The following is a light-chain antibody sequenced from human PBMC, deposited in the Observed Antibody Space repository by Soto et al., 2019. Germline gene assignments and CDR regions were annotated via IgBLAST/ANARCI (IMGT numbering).Light chain of an antibody. CDR1: QSVTSNY. J-gene: IGKJ5*01. Sequence: EIVLTQSPGTLSLSPGERATLSCRASQSVTSNYLAWYQLKPGQAPRLLIYAASNTATGIPDRFSGSGSGTDFTRSISRLEPEDFAVYYCQQYGSTPSITFGQVTRLEIK. CDR2: AAS. CDR3: QQYGSTPSIT. V-gene: IGKV3-20*01.